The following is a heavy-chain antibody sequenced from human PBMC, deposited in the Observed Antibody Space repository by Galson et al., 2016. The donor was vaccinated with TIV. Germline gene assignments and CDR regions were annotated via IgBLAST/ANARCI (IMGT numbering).Heavy chain of an antibody. Sequence: SVKVSCKASGVTFYSYAFTWLRQAPGQGLEWMGGIIPIYGTTIHAQKFQGRVTITADQSTDTAHMELSSLRFEDTAVCYCARHLDVGDYDNSGYPDYFDSWGQGTLVTVSS. D-gene: IGHD3-22*01. CDR1: GVTFYSYA. CDR2: IIPIYGTT. CDR3: ARHLDVGDYDNSGYPDYFDS. J-gene: IGHJ4*02. V-gene: IGHV1-69*13.